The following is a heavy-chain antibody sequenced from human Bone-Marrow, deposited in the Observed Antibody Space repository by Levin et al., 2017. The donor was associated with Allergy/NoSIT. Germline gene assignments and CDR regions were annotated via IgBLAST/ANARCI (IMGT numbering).Heavy chain of an antibody. CDR1: GFTFSNYA. CDR3: ARDYCSSTSCCYDY. V-gene: IGHV3-64*01. Sequence: PGESLKISCVASGFTFSNYAMHWVRQAPGKGLEFVSSISNNGGSSYYANSVKGRFTISRDNSKNTLYLQMGSLRAEDMAVYYCARDYCSSTSCCYDYWGQGTLVTVSS. J-gene: IGHJ4*02. CDR2: ISNNGGSS. D-gene: IGHD2-2*01.